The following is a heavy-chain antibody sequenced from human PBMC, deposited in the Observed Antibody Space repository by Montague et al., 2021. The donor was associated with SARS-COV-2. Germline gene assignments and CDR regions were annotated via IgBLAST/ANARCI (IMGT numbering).Heavy chain of an antibody. CDR1: GLNFGVYE. Sequence: SLSLSFSASGLNFGVYEMNWVRQTPGKGLEWVSYINGGSSVMYYADSVMGRFTISRDNAESSLYLQMNSLRAEDTAVYYCAPAVPVADDSWGQGTLVTVSS. J-gene: IGHJ5*02. CDR3: APAVPVADDS. CDR2: INGGSSVM. D-gene: IGHD2-2*01. V-gene: IGHV3-48*03.